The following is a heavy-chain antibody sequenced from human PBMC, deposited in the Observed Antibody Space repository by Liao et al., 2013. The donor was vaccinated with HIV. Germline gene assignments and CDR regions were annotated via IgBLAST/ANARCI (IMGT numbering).Heavy chain of an antibody. CDR2: IYASGIT. J-gene: IGHJ4*02. V-gene: IGHV4-4*07. Sequence: QVELQQSGPGLVKPSETLSLTCSVSDDSIHTYYWGWIRQPAGKGLEWIGRIYASGITDYNPSLKSRVTMSVDTSKNQFSLKLSSVTAADTAVYYCARLGSYLSFDSWGQGTLVTVSS. D-gene: IGHD2-15*01. CDR1: DDSIHTYY. CDR3: ARLGSYLSFDS.